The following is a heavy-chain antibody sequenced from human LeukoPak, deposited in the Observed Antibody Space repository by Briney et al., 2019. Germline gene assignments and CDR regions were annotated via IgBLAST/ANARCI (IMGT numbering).Heavy chain of an antibody. CDR2: IYHSGST. CDR3: ARDGGRGTGGY. Sequence: TSETLXLTCTVSGGSISSYYWSWIRQPPGKGLEWIGYIYHSGSTYYNPSLKSRVTISVDRSKNQFSLKLSSVTAADTAVYYCARDGGRGTGGYWGQGTLVTVSS. V-gene: IGHV4-59*12. J-gene: IGHJ4*02. CDR1: GGSISSYY. D-gene: IGHD2-15*01.